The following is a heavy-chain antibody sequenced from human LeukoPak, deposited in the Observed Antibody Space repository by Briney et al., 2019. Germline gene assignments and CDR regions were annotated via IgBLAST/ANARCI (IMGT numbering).Heavy chain of an antibody. D-gene: IGHD6-19*01. Sequence: ASVKVSCKASGYTFTSYDINWVRQAPGQRLEWMGWINAGNGNTKYSQKFQGRVTITRDTSASTAYMELSSLRSEDTAVYYCARDTPTSSGWYSHWGQGTLVTVSS. CDR2: INAGNGNT. V-gene: IGHV1-3*01. CDR3: ARDTPTSSGWYSH. CDR1: GYTFTSYD. J-gene: IGHJ4*02.